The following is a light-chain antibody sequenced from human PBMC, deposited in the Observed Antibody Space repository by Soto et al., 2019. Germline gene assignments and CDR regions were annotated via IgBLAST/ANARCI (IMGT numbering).Light chain of an antibody. J-gene: IGKJ5*01. CDR3: QQGKRFPIP. Sequence: DIQMTQSPSFVSASVGDRVTVTCRASQDISSWLAWYQQKPGKAPKLLIYTTSTLGSGVPSRFSGSRSGTDFPPTLRGLQPEDFATYYWQQGKRFPIPFGQGTRLEIK. CDR2: TTS. V-gene: IGKV1-12*01. CDR1: QDISSW.